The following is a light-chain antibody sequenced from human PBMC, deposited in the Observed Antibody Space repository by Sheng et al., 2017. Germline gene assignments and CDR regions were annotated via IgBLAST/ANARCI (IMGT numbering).Light chain of an antibody. Sequence: DIQMTQSPSSLSASVGDRVTITCRASQSIDNYLNWYQQKPGRAPKLLIYAASSLQSGVPSRFSGSGSGTDFTLSINGLQPEDFATYYCQQTYSLFPITF. CDR1: QSIDNY. V-gene: IGKV1-39*01. J-gene: IGKJ3*01. CDR2: AAS. CDR3: QQTYSLFPIT.